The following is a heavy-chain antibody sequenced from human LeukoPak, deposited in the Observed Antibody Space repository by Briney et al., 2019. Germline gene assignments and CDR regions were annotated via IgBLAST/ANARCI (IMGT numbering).Heavy chain of an antibody. CDR1: GFTFSSYG. D-gene: IGHD3-10*01. CDR2: IRYDGSNK. J-gene: IGHJ4*02. V-gene: IGHV3-30*02. Sequence: GGSLRLSCAASGFTFSSYGMHWVRQAPGKGLEWVAFIRYDGSNKYYADSAKGRFTISRDNSKNSLYLQMNSLRAEDTAVYYCASYGYYGSGSPYYFDYWGQGTLVTVSS. CDR3: ASYGYYGSGSPYYFDY.